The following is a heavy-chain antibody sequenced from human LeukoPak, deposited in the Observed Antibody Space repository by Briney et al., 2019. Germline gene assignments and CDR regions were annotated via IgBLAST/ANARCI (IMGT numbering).Heavy chain of an antibody. D-gene: IGHD1-26*01. CDR1: GYTFTDYY. Sequence: ASVKVSCKASGYTFTDYYMHWVRQAPGQGLEWMGWINTYSGGTNYAQKSQGRVTMTRDTSISTAYMDLSRLTSDDTAVYYCARIRGGNNYHFDYWGQGTLVTVSS. J-gene: IGHJ4*02. CDR2: INTYSGGT. CDR3: ARIRGGNNYHFDY. V-gene: IGHV1-2*02.